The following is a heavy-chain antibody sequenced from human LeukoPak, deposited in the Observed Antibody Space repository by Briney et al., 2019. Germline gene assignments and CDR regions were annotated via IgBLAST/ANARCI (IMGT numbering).Heavy chain of an antibody. CDR2: ISYDGSNK. CDR3: AKFTR. J-gene: IGHJ4*02. CDR1: GFTFSSCG. Sequence: GGSLRLSCAASGFTFSSCGMHWVRQAPGKGLEWVAVISYDGSNKYYADSVKGRFTISRDNSKNTLYLQMNSLRAEDTAVYYCAKFTRWGQGTLVTVSS. V-gene: IGHV3-30*18. D-gene: IGHD3-10*01.